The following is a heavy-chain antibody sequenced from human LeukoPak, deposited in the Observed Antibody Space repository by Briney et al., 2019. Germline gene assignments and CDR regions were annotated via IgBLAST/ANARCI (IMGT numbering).Heavy chain of an antibody. Sequence: ASVKVSCKASRYTFTSYDINWVRQATGQGLEWMGWMNPNSGNTGYAQKFQGRVTISADESTSTAYMDLSSLRSEDTAVYYCAREGRPYYYESSGYYNPDYWGQGTLVTVSS. D-gene: IGHD3-22*01. CDR3: AREGRPYYYESSGYYNPDY. CDR1: RYTFTSYD. CDR2: MNPNSGNT. J-gene: IGHJ4*02. V-gene: IGHV1-8*03.